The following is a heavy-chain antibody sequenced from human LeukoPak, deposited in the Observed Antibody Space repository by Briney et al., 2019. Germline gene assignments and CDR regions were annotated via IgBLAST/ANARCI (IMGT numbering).Heavy chain of an antibody. CDR1: GFTFSSYA. CDR3: AKGYFDWLLPHYFDY. J-gene: IGHJ4*02. CDR2: ISGSGGST. V-gene: IGHV3-23*01. Sequence: EGSLRLSCAASGFTFSSYAMSWVRQAPGKGLEWVSAISGSGGSTYYADSVKGRFTISRDNSKNTLYLQMNSLRAEDTAVYYCAKGYFDWLLPHYFDYWGQGTLVTVSS. D-gene: IGHD3-9*01.